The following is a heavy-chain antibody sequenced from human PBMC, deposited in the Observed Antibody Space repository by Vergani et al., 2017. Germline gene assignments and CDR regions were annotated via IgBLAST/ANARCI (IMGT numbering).Heavy chain of an antibody. CDR3: TATPRGGYGSGSYLGMDV. D-gene: IGHD3-10*01. CDR2: IRSKAYGGTT. Sequence: EVQLVESGGGLVQPGRSLRLSCTASGFTFGDYAMSWFRQAPGKGLEWVGFIRSKAYGGTTEYAASVKGRFTISRDDSKSIPDLQMISLKTEDTAVYYCTATPRGGYGSGSYLGMDVWGKGTTVTVSS. J-gene: IGHJ6*03. CDR1: GFTFGDYA. V-gene: IGHV3-49*03.